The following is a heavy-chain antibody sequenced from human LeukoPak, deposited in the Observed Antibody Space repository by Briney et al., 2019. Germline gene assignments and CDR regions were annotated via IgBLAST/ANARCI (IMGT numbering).Heavy chain of an antibody. V-gene: IGHV4-59*08. D-gene: IGHD3-16*01. CDR2: IYSSGST. CDR3: ARRGTPSYYSYMDV. Sequence: SDTLSLTCTVFGGSINTYYWSWIRQSPGKGLEFIGYIYSSGSTDYNPSLTSRAVISIDTSKSQFSLKMNLVTAADTAVYYCARRGTPSYYSYMDVWGKGTTVTVSS. CDR1: GGSINTYY. J-gene: IGHJ6*03.